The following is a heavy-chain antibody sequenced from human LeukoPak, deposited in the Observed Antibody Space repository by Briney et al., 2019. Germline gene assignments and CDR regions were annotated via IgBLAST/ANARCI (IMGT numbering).Heavy chain of an antibody. CDR3: ARGTRNYYYYGLDV. V-gene: IGHV3-66*01. CDR1: GFSVSSNY. J-gene: IGHJ6*02. D-gene: IGHD1-14*01. Sequence: GSLRLSCAASGFSVSSNYMSWVRQAPGKGLEGVSVLYRDGDTYYADSVKGRFTISRDNSKNTLYIQMDSLRVDDAAIYYCARGTRNYYYYGLDVWGQGTTVTVSS. CDR2: LYRDGDT.